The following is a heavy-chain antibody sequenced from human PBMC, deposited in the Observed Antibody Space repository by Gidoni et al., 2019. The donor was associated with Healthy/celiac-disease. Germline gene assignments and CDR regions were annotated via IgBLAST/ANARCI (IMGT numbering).Heavy chain of an antibody. D-gene: IGHD6-19*01. CDR1: GYTFTSYY. V-gene: IGHV1-46*01. CDR2: INPSGGST. Sequence: QVQLVQSGAEVKKPGASVKVSCKASGYTFTSYYMHWVRQAPGQGLEWMGIINPSGGSTSYAQKFQGRVTMTRDTSTSTVYMELSSLRAEDTAVYYCARARRQWLVRFSEFDPWGQGTLVTVSS. CDR3: ARARRQWLVRFSEFDP. J-gene: IGHJ5*02.